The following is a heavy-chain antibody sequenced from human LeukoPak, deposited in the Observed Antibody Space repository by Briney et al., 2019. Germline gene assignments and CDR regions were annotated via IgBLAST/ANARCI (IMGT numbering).Heavy chain of an antibody. CDR3: ARDTGDSYYDFWSGYGFDP. J-gene: IGHJ5*02. CDR2: IYHSGST. D-gene: IGHD3-3*01. CDR1: GGSISSGGYY. Sequence: SETLSLTCTVSGGSISSGGYYWSWIRQPPGKGLEWIGYIYHSGSTYYNPSLKSRVTISVDRSKNQFSLKLSSVTAADTAVYYCARDTGDSYYDFWSGYGFDPWGQGTLVTVSS. V-gene: IGHV4-30-2*01.